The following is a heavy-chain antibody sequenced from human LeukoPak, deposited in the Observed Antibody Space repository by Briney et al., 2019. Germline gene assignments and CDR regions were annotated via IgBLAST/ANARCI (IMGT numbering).Heavy chain of an antibody. V-gene: IGHV4-31*11. CDR1: GGSFSGYY. CDR3: ARTSSSSGWFDP. Sequence: SETLSLTCAVYGGSFSGYYWSWIRQHPGKGLEWIGYIYYSGSTYYNPSLKSRVTISVDTSKNQFSLKLSSVTAADTAVYYCARTSSSSGWFDPWGQGTLVTVSS. CDR2: IYYSGST. J-gene: IGHJ5*02. D-gene: IGHD6-6*01.